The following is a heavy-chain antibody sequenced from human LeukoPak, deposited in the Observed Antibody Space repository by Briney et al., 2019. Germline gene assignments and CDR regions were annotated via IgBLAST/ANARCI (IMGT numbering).Heavy chain of an antibody. CDR2: INPNGGVA. V-gene: IGHV1-2*02. Sequence: GASVKVSCKASGYTFNDYYIHWVRQAPGRGLEWVGWINPNGGVAVYEQKFQGRVTVTRDTSINTAYMELSSLTSDDTAVYYCARDSYSSSWDTSPNWFDPWGQGTLVTVSS. D-gene: IGHD6-13*01. CDR1: GYTFNDYY. J-gene: IGHJ5*02. CDR3: ARDSYSSSWDTSPNWFDP.